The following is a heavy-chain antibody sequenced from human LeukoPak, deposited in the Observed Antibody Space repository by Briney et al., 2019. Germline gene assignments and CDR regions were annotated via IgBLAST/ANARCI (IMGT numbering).Heavy chain of an antibody. Sequence: HPGGSLRLSCAASGFTFSSYWMSWVRQAPGKGLEWVSAVSGSGGSTYYADSVKARFTISRDNSKSTLYLQMDSLKAGDTAVYYCARQGDTGSWYFDYWGQGTLVTVSS. CDR3: ARQGDTGSWYFDY. V-gene: IGHV3-23*01. D-gene: IGHD2-21*02. J-gene: IGHJ4*02. CDR2: VSGSGGST. CDR1: GFTFSSYW.